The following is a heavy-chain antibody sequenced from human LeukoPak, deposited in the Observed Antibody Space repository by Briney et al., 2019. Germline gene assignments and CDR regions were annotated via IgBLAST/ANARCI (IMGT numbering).Heavy chain of an antibody. V-gene: IGHV1-58*01. D-gene: IGHD1-1*01. J-gene: IGHJ4*02. CDR1: GFTFTSSA. CDR2: IVVGSGNT. Sequence: SVKVSCKASGFTFTSSAVQWVRQARGQGLEWIGWIVVGSGNTNFAQKFQERVTINRDMSTSTAYMELNSLRSEDTAVYYCATDDVTTGTKTALGYWGQGTLVTVSS. CDR3: ATDDVTTGTKTALGY.